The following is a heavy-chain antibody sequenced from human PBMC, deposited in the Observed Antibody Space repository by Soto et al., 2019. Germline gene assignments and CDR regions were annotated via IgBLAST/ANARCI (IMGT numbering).Heavy chain of an antibody. CDR1: GFTFSSYG. Sequence: QVQLVESGGGVVQPGRSLRLSCAASGFTFSSYGMHWVRQAPGKGLEWVAVIWYDGSNKYYADSVKGRFTISRDNSKNTLYLQMNSLRAEDTAVYYCAMFKGAAAGTFDYWGQGTLVTVSS. CDR2: IWYDGSNK. V-gene: IGHV3-33*01. D-gene: IGHD6-13*01. CDR3: AMFKGAAAGTFDY. J-gene: IGHJ4*02.